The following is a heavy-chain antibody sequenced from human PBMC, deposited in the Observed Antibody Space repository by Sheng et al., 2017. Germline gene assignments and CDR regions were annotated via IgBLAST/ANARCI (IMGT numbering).Heavy chain of an antibody. CDR2: INHSGST. CDR3: ARAAYGHGIVGATNGGFDY. V-gene: IGHV4-34*01. Sequence: QVQLQQWGAGLLKPSETLSLTCAVYGGSFSGYYWSWIRQTPGKGLEWIGEINHSGSTNYNPSLKSRVTISVDTSKNQFSLKLSSVTAADTAVYYCARAAYGHGIVGATNGGFDYWGQGTLVTVSS. D-gene: IGHD1-26*01. J-gene: IGHJ4*02. CDR1: GGSFSGYY.